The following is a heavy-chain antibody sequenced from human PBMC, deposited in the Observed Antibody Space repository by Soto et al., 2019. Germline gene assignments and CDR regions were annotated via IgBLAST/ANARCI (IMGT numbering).Heavy chain of an antibody. D-gene: IGHD6-19*01. V-gene: IGHV3-23*01. Sequence: GSLRLSCAASGFTFNNYAMNWVHQAPGKGLEYVSTITGGGDNTHYADSVKGRFTISRDNSKNTLSLQMNSLRVEDTAVYHCAKGRIAVAAPYNWFDPWGQGTLVTVSS. J-gene: IGHJ5*02. CDR2: ITGGGDNT. CDR3: AKGRIAVAAPYNWFDP. CDR1: GFTFNNYA.